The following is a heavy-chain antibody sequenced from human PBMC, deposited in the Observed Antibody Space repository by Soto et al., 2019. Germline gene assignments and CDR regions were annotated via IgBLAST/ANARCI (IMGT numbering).Heavy chain of an antibody. CDR1: GYSFTSYW. Sequence: GESLKISCKGSGYSFTSYWISWVRQMPGKGLEWMGRIDPSDSYTNYSPSFQGHVTISADKSISTAYLQWSSLKASDTAMYYCASPRAAAGPGGTYYYYGMDVWGQGTTVTVSS. CDR2: IDPSDSYT. D-gene: IGHD6-13*01. CDR3: ASPRAAAGPGGTYYYYGMDV. J-gene: IGHJ6*02. V-gene: IGHV5-10-1*01.